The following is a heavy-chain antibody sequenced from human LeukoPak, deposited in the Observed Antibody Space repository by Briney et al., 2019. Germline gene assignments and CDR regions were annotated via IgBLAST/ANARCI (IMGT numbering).Heavy chain of an antibody. D-gene: IGHD5-18*01. CDR2: INYRGST. CDR1: NASISSNTYY. CDR3: AISGYSYGYVFFDY. V-gene: IGHV4-39*07. J-gene: IGHJ4*02. Sequence: SETLSLTCTVSNASISSNTYYRAWIRQPPGKGLEYIGSINYRGSTYYNPSLKSRVTLSVDTSKNQFSLKLNSVTAADTAVYYCAISGYSYGYVFFDYWGQGTLVTVSS.